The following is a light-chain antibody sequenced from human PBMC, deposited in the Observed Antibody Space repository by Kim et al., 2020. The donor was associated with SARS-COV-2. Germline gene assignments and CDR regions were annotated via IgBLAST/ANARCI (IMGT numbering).Light chain of an antibody. Sequence: QSVLTQPPSASGTPGQRVTISCSGSSSNIGSNTVNWYQQLPGTAPKLLIDINNQRPSGVPDRFSGSKSGTSASLAISGLQSEDEADYYCATWDDSLNGWVFGGGTQLTVL. CDR1: SSNIGSNT. CDR3: ATWDDSLNGWV. J-gene: IGLJ3*02. CDR2: INN. V-gene: IGLV1-44*01.